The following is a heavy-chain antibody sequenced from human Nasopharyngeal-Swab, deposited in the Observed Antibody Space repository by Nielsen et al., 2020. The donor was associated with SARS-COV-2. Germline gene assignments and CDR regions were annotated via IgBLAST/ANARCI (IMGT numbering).Heavy chain of an antibody. Sequence: ASVKVSCKASGYTFTGYYMHWVRQAPGQGLEWMGRINPNSGGTNYAQKFQGRATMTRDTSISTAYMELSRLRSDDTAVYYCARVLYSSGGWFDPWGQGTLVTVSS. D-gene: IGHD6-19*01. CDR2: INPNSGGT. V-gene: IGHV1-2*06. CDR3: ARVLYSSGGWFDP. CDR1: GYTFTGYY. J-gene: IGHJ5*02.